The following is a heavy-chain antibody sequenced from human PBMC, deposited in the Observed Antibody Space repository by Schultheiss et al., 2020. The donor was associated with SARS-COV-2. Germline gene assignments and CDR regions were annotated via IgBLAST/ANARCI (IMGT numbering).Heavy chain of an antibody. CDR3: ARDTITYYDILTGYHHGEWFDP. V-gene: IGHV3-15*01. D-gene: IGHD3-9*01. CDR2: IKSKTDGGTT. Sequence: GGSLRLSCAASGFPFSDYYMFWLRLTPGKGLEWVGRIKSKTDGGTTDYAAPVKGRFTISRDDSKNTLYLQMNSLKTEDTAVYYCARDTITYYDILTGYHHGEWFDPWGQGTLVTVSS. J-gene: IGHJ5*02. CDR1: GFPFSDYY.